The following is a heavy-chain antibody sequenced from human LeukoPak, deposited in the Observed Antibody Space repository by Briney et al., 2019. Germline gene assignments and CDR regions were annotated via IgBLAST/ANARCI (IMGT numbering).Heavy chain of an antibody. CDR3: TRDPDA. V-gene: IGHV3-66*01. Sequence: GGSLRLSCAASGFTVSNYFMSWFRKAPGKGLEWVSVIYSGGETHHADSVKGRFTLSRDTSKNTLLLQMNSLRVEDTAVNYCTRDPDAWGQGTLVTVSS. CDR2: IYSGGET. J-gene: IGHJ5*02. CDR1: GFTVSNYF.